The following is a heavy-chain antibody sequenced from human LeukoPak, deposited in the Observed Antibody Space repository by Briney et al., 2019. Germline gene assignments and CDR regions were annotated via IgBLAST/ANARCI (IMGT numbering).Heavy chain of an antibody. D-gene: IGHD1-26*01. Sequence: GRSLRLSCAASGFTFSSYGMHWVRQAPGKGLEWVAVISYDGSNKYYVDSVNGRFTVSRDNSKNTLSLQMNSLRAEDTAVYYCAKSPSGRSRISRFDYWGQGILVTVSS. CDR2: ISYDGSNK. CDR1: GFTFSSYG. V-gene: IGHV3-30*18. CDR3: AKSPSGRSRISRFDY. J-gene: IGHJ4*02.